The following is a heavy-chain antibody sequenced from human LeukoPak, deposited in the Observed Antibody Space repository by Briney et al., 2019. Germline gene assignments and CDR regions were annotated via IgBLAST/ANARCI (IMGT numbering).Heavy chain of an antibody. CDR1: GGSISSYY. CDR2: INHSGST. D-gene: IGHD1/OR15-1a*01. CDR3: ARRRMTRSKPNNRNWFDP. Sequence: SETLSLTCTVSGGSISSYYWSWIRQPAGKGLEWIGEINHSGSTNYNPSLKSRVTISVDTSKNQFSLRLSSVTAADTAVYYCARRRMTRSKPNNRNWFDPWGQGTLVTVSS. V-gene: IGHV4-34*01. J-gene: IGHJ5*02.